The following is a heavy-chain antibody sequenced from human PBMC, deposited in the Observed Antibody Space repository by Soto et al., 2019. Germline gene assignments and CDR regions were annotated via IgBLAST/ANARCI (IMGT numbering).Heavy chain of an antibody. Sequence: SETLSLTCAVYGGYFSGYYWSWIRQPPGKGLEWIGEINHSGSTNYNPSLKSRVTISVDTSKNQFSLKLSSVTAADTAVYYCARGRGHYGSGSYYKYYYYYGMDVWGQGTTVTVSS. D-gene: IGHD3-10*01. J-gene: IGHJ6*02. CDR3: ARGRGHYGSGSYYKYYYYYGMDV. V-gene: IGHV4-34*01. CDR1: GGYFSGYY. CDR2: INHSGST.